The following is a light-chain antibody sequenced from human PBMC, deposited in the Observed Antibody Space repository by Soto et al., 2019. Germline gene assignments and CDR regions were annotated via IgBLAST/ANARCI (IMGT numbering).Light chain of an antibody. Sequence: EIVMTQFPATLSKSPGERATLSCRASQSVSSYLAWYQQKPGQAPRLLVYDASNRATGIPARFSGSGSGTDFTLTISSLEPEDFAIYYCQQRSNFGQGTRLEIK. CDR3: QQRSN. J-gene: IGKJ5*01. V-gene: IGKV3-11*01. CDR2: DAS. CDR1: QSVSSY.